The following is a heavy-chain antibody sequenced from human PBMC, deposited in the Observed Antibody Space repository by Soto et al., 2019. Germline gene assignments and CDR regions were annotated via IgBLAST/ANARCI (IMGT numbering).Heavy chain of an antibody. D-gene: IGHD6-6*01. J-gene: IGHJ6*02. V-gene: IGHV4-34*01. CDR1: GGSFSGYY. CDR3: ARLKGVAARLYYYYGMDV. CDR2: INHSGST. Sequence: SETLSLTCAVYGGSFSGYYWSWIRQPPGKGLEWIGEINHSGSTNYNPSLKSRVTISVDTSKNQFSLKLSSVTAADTAVYYCARLKGVAARLYYYYGMDVWGQGTTVTVS.